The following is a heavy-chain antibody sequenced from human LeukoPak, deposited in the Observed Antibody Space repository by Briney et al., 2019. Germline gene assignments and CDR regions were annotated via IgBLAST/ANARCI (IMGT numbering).Heavy chain of an antibody. CDR3: ARRYYGAGSYYKSPWFDP. D-gene: IGHD3-10*01. Sequence: PSETLSLTCGVYGGSLSGYYWSWIRQPPGKGPEWLGEINHTGSTDYNPSLKSRVTISVDTSKNQFSLKLSSVTAADTAMYYCARRYYGAGSYYKSPWFDPWGQGTLVTVSS. V-gene: IGHV4-34*01. CDR1: GGSLSGYY. J-gene: IGHJ5*02. CDR2: INHTGST.